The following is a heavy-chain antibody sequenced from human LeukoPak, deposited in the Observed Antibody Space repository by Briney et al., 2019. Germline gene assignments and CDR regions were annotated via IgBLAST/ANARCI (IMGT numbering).Heavy chain of an antibody. J-gene: IGHJ4*02. Sequence: VASVKVSCKASGYTFTSYDINWVRQATGQGLGWMGWMNPNSGNTGYVQKFQGRVSVTRNTSISTAYMELSSLRSEDTAVYYCGRGRGNGRPENYFDYWGQGTLVTVSS. CDR2: MNPNSGNT. CDR3: GRGRGNGRPENYFDY. V-gene: IGHV1-8*01. CDR1: GYTFTSYD. D-gene: IGHD2-8*01.